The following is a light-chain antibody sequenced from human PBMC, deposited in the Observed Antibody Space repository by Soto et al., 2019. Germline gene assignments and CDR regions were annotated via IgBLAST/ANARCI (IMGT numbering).Light chain of an antibody. CDR2: VNTDGSH. CDR3: QTWGTGFRI. Sequence: QPVLTQSPSASASLGASVKLTCTLSSGHSNYAIAWHQQQPEKGPRYLMKVNTDGSHTKGDGIPDRFSGSSSGAERYLTISSLHSEDEADYYCQTWGTGFRIFGGGTKLTVL. CDR1: SGHSNYA. J-gene: IGLJ2*01. V-gene: IGLV4-69*01.